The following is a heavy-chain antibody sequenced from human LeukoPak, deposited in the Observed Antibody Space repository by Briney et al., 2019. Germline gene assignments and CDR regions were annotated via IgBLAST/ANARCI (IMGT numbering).Heavy chain of an antibody. CDR1: GFTFSDYY. CDR3: ARSLDIVVVIALGLDY. D-gene: IGHD2-21*01. J-gene: IGHJ4*02. CDR2: ISSSGSTI. V-gene: IGHV3-11*01. Sequence: GGSLRLSCAASGFTFSDYYMSWIRQAPGKGLEWVSYISSSGSTIYYADSVKGRFTISRDNAKNSLYLQMNSLRAEDMAVYYCARSLDIVVVIALGLDYWGQGTLVTVSA.